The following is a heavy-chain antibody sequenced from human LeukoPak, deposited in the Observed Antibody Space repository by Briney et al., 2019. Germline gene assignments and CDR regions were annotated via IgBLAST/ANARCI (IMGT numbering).Heavy chain of an antibody. CDR3: ARGGSSSSYYNNYGMDA. Sequence: ASVKVSCKASGYSLTSFDINRVRQGSGQGLEWMGWMNPKRGNTGYAPTFQGRVTITRDTSIDTAFMELSSLRPDDTAVYYCARGGSSSSYYNNYGMDAWGQGTTITVSS. D-gene: IGHD6-13*01. CDR1: GYSLTSFD. V-gene: IGHV1-8*01. CDR2: MNPKRGNT. J-gene: IGHJ6*02.